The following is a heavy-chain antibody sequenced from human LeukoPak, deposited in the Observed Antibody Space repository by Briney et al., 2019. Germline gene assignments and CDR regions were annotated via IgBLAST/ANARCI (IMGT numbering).Heavy chain of an antibody. CDR2: MFYNGAT. J-gene: IGHJ4*02. CDR3: AREARSPLPVTDSADY. CDR1: LGSISSSDYY. V-gene: IGHV4-39*07. Sequence: PSETLSLTCSVSLGSISSSDYYWGWIRQSPGKGLEWIGTMFYNGATKTNPSLSSRVSMSIDTSMNQFSLKLRSVTAADTAVYYCAREARSPLPVTDSADYWGQGTLVTVSS. D-gene: IGHD2-21*02.